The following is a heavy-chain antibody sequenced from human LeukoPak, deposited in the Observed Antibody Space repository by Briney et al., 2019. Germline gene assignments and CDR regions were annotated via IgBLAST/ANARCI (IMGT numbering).Heavy chain of an antibody. CDR3: AKLPTIFGVADSFDI. CDR2: ISDGSKK. V-gene: IGHV3-23*01. Sequence: GSLILSCVASGITFSSYVMNWVRQAPGKGLEWISAISDGSKKYYADSVKGRFTISRDNSKNTLYLQLSSLRADDAAIYYCAKLPTIFGVADSFDIWGQGTLVTVSS. CDR1: GITFSSYV. D-gene: IGHD3-3*01. J-gene: IGHJ3*02.